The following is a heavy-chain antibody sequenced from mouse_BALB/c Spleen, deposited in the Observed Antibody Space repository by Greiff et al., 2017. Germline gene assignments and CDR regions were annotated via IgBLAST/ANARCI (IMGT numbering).Heavy chain of an antibody. CDR2: IWAGGST. V-gene: IGHV2-9*02. J-gene: IGHJ4*01. D-gene: IGHD1-2*01. Sequence: VKLVESGPGLVAPSQSLSITCTVSGFSLTSYGVHWVRQPPGKGLEWLGVIWAGGSTNYNSALMSRLSISKDNSKSQVFLKMNSLQTDDTAMYYCARDTENTITTAPYAMDYWGQGTSVTVSS. CDR3: ARDTENTITTAPYAMDY. CDR1: GFSLTSYG.